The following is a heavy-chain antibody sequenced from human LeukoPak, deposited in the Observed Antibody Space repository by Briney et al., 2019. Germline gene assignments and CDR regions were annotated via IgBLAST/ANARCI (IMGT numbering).Heavy chain of an antibody. CDR2: SSGSGGST. CDR1: GFTFSNYV. CDR3: AKGASPDYYGSGRFDF. Sequence: HAGGSLRLSCAASGFTFSNYVMSRVRQAPEKGLQWVSSSSGSGGSTYYADSVKGRFTISRDSSKKTVYLQMNSLRDEDTAVYFCAKGASPDYYGSGRFDFWGQGILVTVSS. J-gene: IGHJ5*01. V-gene: IGHV3-23*01. D-gene: IGHD3-10*01.